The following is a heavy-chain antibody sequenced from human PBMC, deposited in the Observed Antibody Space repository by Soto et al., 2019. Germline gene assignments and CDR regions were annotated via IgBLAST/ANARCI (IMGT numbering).Heavy chain of an antibody. J-gene: IGHJ3*02. D-gene: IGHD6-6*01. CDR3: ASHIDKWNSSLSAAFDI. CDR2: IYYSGST. CDR1: GGSISSYY. Sequence: SETLSLTCTVSGGSISSYYWRWIRQPPGKGLEWIGYIYYSGSTNYNPSLKSRVTISVDTSKNQFSLKLSSVTAADTAVYYCASHIDKWNSSLSAAFDIWGQGTMVTVSS. V-gene: IGHV4-59*08.